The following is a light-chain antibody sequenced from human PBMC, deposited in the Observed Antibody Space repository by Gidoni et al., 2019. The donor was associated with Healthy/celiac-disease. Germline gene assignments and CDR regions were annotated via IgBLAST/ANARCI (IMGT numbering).Light chain of an antibody. CDR3: QQYNNWPPILT. CDR2: GAS. Sequence: EIVMTQSPATLSVSTGERATLSCRASQSVNSNLAWYQQKPGQAPRLLIYGASTRATGIPARFSGSGSGTEFTLTISSLQSEDFAVYYCQQYNNWPPILTFGGGTKVEIK. J-gene: IGKJ4*01. CDR1: QSVNSN. V-gene: IGKV3-15*01.